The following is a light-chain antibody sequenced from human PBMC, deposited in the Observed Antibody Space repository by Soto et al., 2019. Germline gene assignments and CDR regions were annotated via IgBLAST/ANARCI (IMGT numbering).Light chain of an antibody. CDR2: DVS. Sequence: QSALTQPASVSGSPGQSIPISCTGTSSDVGGYNYVSWYQQHPGKAPKIMIYDVSNRPSGVSNRFSGSKSGNTASLTISGLQAEDEADYYCSSYTSISTLVFGGGTKLTVL. CDR1: SSDVGGYNY. J-gene: IGLJ2*01. CDR3: SSYTSISTLV. V-gene: IGLV2-14*01.